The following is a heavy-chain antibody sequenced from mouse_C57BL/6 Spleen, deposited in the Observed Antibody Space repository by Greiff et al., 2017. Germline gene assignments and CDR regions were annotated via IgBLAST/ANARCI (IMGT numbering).Heavy chain of an antibody. J-gene: IGHJ1*03. CDR1: GFTFSDYG. CDR2: ISGGSSTI. V-gene: IGHV5-17*01. D-gene: IGHD2-5*01. CDR3: ARPGYSNYWYFDV. Sequence: EVKVEESGGGLVKPGGSLKLSCAASGFTFSDYGMHWVRQAPEKGLEWVAYISGGSSTIYYADTVKGRFTISRDNAKNTLFLQMTSLRSEDTAMYYCARPGYSNYWYFDVWGTGTTVTVSS.